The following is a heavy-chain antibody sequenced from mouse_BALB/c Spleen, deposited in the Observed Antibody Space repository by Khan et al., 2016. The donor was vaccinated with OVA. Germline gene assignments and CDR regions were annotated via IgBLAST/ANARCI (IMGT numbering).Heavy chain of an antibody. CDR2: INTYTGEP. D-gene: IGHD2-10*01. CDR3: ARHPYFSYVMIY. J-gene: IGHJ4*01. Sequence: QVRLQQSGPELKKPGETVKISCKASGYTFTNYGMNWVKQAPGKGLKWMGWINTYTGEPTYADDFKGRFAFSLETSASTAYLQINNLKNEDTATYFCARHPYFSYVMIYWGQGTSVTVSS. CDR1: GYTFTNYG. V-gene: IGHV9-3-1*01.